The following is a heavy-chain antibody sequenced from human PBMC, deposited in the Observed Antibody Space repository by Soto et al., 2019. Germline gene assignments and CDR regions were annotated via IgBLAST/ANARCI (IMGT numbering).Heavy chain of an antibody. D-gene: IGHD6-6*01. CDR3: ASTPYSSSSVAYYYGMDV. Sequence: VTSVKVSCKASGGTFSSYAISWVRQAPGQGLEWMGGIIPIFGTADYAQKFQGRVTITADESTSTAYMELSSLRSEDTAVYYCASTPYSSSSVAYYYGMDVWGQGTTVTVSS. J-gene: IGHJ6*02. CDR1: GGTFSSYA. V-gene: IGHV1-69*13. CDR2: IIPIFGTA.